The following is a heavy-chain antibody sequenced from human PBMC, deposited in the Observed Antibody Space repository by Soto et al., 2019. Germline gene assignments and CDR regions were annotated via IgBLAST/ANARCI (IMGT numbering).Heavy chain of an antibody. CDR1: GFTFSDYH. CDR3: ARLEIIGFNSFKR. V-gene: IGHV3-13*01. D-gene: IGHD2-21*01. J-gene: IGHJ4*02. Sequence: GGSLRLSCAASGFTFSDYHMHWVRQAAGKGLEWVSAIDTSGHTFYLGSVRGRFTVSRDDPRSSFYLQMSNLRPEDTAVYYCARLEIIGFNSFKRWGRGVLVTVSS. CDR2: IDTSGHT.